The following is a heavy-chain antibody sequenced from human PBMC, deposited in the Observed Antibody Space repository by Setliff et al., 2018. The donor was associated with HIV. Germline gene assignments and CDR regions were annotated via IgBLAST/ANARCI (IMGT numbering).Heavy chain of an antibody. CDR3: ARAVHSPSTCYYVFDY. V-gene: IGHV4-4*02. CDR1: GGSISSDNW. J-gene: IGHJ4*02. Sequence: KPSETLSLTCAVSGGSISSDNWWSWVRQPPGKGLEWIGEIYHSGSTNYNPSLKSRVTISVDKSKNQFSLKLSSVTAADTAVYYCARAVHSPSTCYYVFDYWGQGTLVTVSS. D-gene: IGHD3-22*01. CDR2: IYHSGST.